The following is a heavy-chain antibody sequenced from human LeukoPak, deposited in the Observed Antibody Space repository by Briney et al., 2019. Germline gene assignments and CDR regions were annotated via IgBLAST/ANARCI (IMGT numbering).Heavy chain of an antibody. CDR1: GFTFSNAW. J-gene: IGHJ4*02. CDR3: TTELDCTNGICYIPFDY. CDR2: IKSKTDGGTT. Sequence: GGSLRFSCAASGFTFSNAWMSWVRQAPGKGLEWVGRIKSKTDGGTTDYAAPVKGRFTISRDDSKNTPYLQMNSLKTEHTAVYYCTTELDCTNGICYIPFDYWGQGTLVTVSS. V-gene: IGHV3-15*01. D-gene: IGHD2-8*01.